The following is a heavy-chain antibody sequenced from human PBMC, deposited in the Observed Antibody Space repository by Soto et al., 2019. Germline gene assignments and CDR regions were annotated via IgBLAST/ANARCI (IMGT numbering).Heavy chain of an antibody. Sequence: PXGSLIVSWSTSGITFEDYSFHWVRQSSRKGLEWVSFISADGSDRYYADSVKGRFTISRDNTKGSFYLQMDRLRLEDTAIYYCATAKSYFDSSPFDSCGQRTLVTVSS. CDR3: ATAKSYFDSSPFDS. V-gene: IGHV3-43D*04. CDR1: GITFEDYS. CDR2: ISADGSDR. D-gene: IGHD1-26*01. J-gene: IGHJ4*02.